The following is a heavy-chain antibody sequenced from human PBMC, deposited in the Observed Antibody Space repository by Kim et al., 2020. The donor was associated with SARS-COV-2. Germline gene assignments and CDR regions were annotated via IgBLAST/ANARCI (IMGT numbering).Heavy chain of an antibody. Sequence: YNANHSTGRFTISSENSKNTLYLQMNSLGAEDAAVYYCAKMPWYFDDWGQGTLVTVSS. J-gene: IGHJ4*02. D-gene: IGHD2-2*01. CDR3: AKMPWYFDD. V-gene: IGHV3-23*01.